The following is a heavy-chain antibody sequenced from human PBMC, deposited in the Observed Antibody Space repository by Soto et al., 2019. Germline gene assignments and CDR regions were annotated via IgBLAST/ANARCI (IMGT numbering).Heavy chain of an antibody. CDR2: ISSSGSTI. J-gene: IGHJ6*02. CDR3: ARFFPPYYYYGMDV. V-gene: IGHV3-11*01. Sequence: QVQLVEAGGGLVKPGGSLRLSCAASGFTFSDYYMSWIRQAPGKGLEWGSYISSSGSTIYYADSVKGRFTISRDNAKNSLYLQMNSLKAEDTAVYYCARFFPPYYYYGMDVWGQGTTVTVSS. CDR1: GFTFSDYY.